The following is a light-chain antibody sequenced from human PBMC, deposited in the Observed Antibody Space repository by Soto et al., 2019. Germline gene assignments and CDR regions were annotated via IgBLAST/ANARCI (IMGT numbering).Light chain of an antibody. CDR2: GAY. CDR3: QHYNNWPPWT. J-gene: IGKJ1*01. Sequence: EIVMTQSPATLSVSPGERATFSCRASHSVSSNLAWYQQKPSQAPRLLIYGAYIRATGIPARFSGSGSGTELTLTISSRQSEDFGVYYCQHYNNWPPWTFGQGTKVDIK. V-gene: IGKV3-15*01. CDR1: HSVSSN.